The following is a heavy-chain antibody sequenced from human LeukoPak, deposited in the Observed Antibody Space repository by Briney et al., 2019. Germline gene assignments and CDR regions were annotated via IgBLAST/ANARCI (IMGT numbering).Heavy chain of an antibody. V-gene: IGHV1-69*13. CDR3: ARVGGGLGMPRIAARPWYP. CDR2: IIPIFGTA. Sequence: ASVKVSCKASGGTFSSYAISWVRQAPGQGLEWMGGIIPIFGTANYAQKFQGRVTITADESTSTAYTELGSLRSEDTAVYYCARVGGGLGMPRIAARPWYPWGQGTLVTVSS. CDR1: GGTFSSYA. J-gene: IGHJ5*02. D-gene: IGHD6-6*01.